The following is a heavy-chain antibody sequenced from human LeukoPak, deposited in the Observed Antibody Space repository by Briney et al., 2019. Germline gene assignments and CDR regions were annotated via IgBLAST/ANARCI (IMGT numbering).Heavy chain of an antibody. CDR1: GYTFTGYY. V-gene: IGHV1-2*02. CDR3: ATWGRYCTNGVCPPFDY. J-gene: IGHJ4*02. Sequence: ASVKVSCTASGYTFTGYYMHWVRQAPGQGLEWMGWINPNSGGTNYAQKFQGRVTMTRDTSISTAYMELSRLRSDDTAVYYCATWGRYCTNGVCPPFDYWGQGTLVTVSS. CDR2: INPNSGGT. D-gene: IGHD2-8*01.